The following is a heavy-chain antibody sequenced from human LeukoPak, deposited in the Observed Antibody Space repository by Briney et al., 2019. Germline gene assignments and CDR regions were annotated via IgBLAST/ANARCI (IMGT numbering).Heavy chain of an antibody. CDR3: ARFGYVAAVDL. D-gene: IGHD2-15*01. Sequence: PGGSLRLSCAASGFSFSAYWMTWVRQAPGTGLEWVANINPAGTETYYVDPVKGRFTISRDNANNLLYLQMNSLRAEDTAVYYCARFGYVAAVDLWGQGTLVTVSS. CDR2: INPAGTET. CDR1: GFSFSAYW. V-gene: IGHV3-7*01. J-gene: IGHJ4*02.